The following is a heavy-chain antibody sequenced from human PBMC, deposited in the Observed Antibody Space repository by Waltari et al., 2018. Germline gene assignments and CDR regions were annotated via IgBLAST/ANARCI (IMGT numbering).Heavy chain of an antibody. CDR1: GYTFSSYA. D-gene: IGHD2-2*01. J-gene: IGHJ4*02. V-gene: IGHV1-3*01. Sequence: QVQLVQSGAEVKKPGASVKVSCKASGYTFSSYAMHWVRQAPGHRLEWMGWINAGNGNTKYSQKFQGRVTITRDTSASTAYMELSSLRSEDTAVYYCARDQEMAVYCSSTSCYGGFDYWGQGTLVTVSS. CDR2: INAGNGNT. CDR3: ARDQEMAVYCSSTSCYGGFDY.